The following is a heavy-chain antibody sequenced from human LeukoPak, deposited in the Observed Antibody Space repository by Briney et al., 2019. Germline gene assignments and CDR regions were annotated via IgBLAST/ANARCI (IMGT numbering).Heavy chain of an antibody. CDR3: ARCKLAAARMDV. V-gene: IGHV1-2*02. J-gene: IGHJ6*02. CDR2: INPNSGGT. CDR1: GYTFTGYY. Sequence: ASVKVSCKASGYTFTGYYMHWVRQAPGQGLEWMGWINPNSGGTNYAQKFQGRVTMTRDTSISTAYMELSRLRSDDTAVYYGARCKLAAARMDVWGQGTTVTVSS. D-gene: IGHD6-13*01.